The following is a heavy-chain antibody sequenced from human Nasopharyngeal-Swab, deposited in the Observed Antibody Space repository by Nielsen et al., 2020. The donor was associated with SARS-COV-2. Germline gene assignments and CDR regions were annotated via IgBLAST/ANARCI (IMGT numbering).Heavy chain of an antibody. CDR3: ARGDYYYYYGMDV. J-gene: IGHJ6*02. CDR1: GYTSPRYV. Sequence: ASVPVPCKASGYTSPRYVIHGVGQATGQGLEWMGWMNPKSGNTGYAQKFQGRVTMTRNTSISTAYMELSSLRSEDTAVYYCARGDYYYYYGMDVWGQGTTVTVSS. V-gene: IGHV1-8*01. CDR2: MNPKSGNT.